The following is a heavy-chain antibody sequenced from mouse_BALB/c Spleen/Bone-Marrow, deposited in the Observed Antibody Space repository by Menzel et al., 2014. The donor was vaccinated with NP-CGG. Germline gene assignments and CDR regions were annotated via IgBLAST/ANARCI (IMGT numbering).Heavy chain of an antibody. Sequence: VQLKESGGDLVKPGGSLKLSCAASGFTFSSYGMSWVRQTPDKRLEWVATISSRGSYTFYPDSVKGRFTISRDNAENTLYLQMSSLKSEDTAIYYCSRRSDYDYFDYWGQGTTLTVSS. D-gene: IGHD2-4*01. J-gene: IGHJ2*01. V-gene: IGHV5-6*01. CDR1: GFTFSSYG. CDR2: ISSRGSYT. CDR3: SRRSDYDYFDY.